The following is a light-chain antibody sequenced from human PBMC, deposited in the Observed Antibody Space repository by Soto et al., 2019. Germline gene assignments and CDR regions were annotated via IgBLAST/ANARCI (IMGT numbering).Light chain of an antibody. Sequence: EIVLTQSPGTLSLSPGESATLSCRASQSVSSSYLAWYQQKPGQAPRLLIYGASSRATGIPDRFSGSGSGTDFTLTISRLEPEDFAVYYCQQYGSSPTGTF. CDR3: QQYGSSPTGT. V-gene: IGKV3-20*01. J-gene: IGKJ1*01. CDR1: QSVSSSY. CDR2: GAS.